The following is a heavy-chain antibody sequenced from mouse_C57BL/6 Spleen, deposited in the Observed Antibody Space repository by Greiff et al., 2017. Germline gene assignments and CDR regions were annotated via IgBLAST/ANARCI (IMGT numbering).Heavy chain of an antibody. CDR2: ISYDGSN. J-gene: IGHJ2*01. CDR1: GYSITSGYY. V-gene: IGHV3-6*01. Sequence: VQLQESGPGLVKPSQSLSLTCSVTGYSITSGYYWNWIRQFPGNQLEWMGYISYDGSNNYNPSLKNLISITRDTSKNPFFLKLNSVTTEDTATYYCASYYSNYGFDYWGQGTTLTVSS. CDR3: ASYYSNYGFDY. D-gene: IGHD2-5*01.